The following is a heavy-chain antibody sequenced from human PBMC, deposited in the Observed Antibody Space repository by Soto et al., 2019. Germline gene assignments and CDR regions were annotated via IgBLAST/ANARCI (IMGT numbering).Heavy chain of an antibody. CDR1: GFTFTSSA. CDR2: IVVGSGNT. D-gene: IGHD3-16*02. CDR3: AASGEDYDYVWGSYRFDY. V-gene: IGHV1-58*01. J-gene: IGHJ4*02. Sequence: ASVKVSCKASGFTFTSSAVQWVRQARGQRLEWIGWIVVGSGNTNYAQKFQERVTITRDMSTSTAYMELSSLRSEDTAVYYCAASGEDYDYVWGSYRFDYWGQGTLVTVSS.